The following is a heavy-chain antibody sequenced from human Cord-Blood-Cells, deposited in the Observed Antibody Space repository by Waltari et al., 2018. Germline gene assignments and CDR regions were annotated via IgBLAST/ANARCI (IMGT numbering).Heavy chain of an antibody. J-gene: IGHJ6*02. CDR1: GGSFSGYY. Sequence: QVQLQQWGAGLLKPSEPLSLTCAVYGGSFSGYYWSWIRRPHGKGLEWIGEINHSGSTNYNPSLKSRVTISVDTSKNQFSLKLSSVTAADTAVYYCARVAGSYGFYYYYGMDVWGQGTTVTVSS. D-gene: IGHD5-18*01. CDR2: INHSGST. CDR3: ARVAGSYGFYYYYGMDV. V-gene: IGHV4-34*01.